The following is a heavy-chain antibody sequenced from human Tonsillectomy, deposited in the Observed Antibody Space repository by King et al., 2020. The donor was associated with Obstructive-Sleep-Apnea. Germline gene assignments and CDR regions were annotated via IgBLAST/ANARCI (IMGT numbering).Heavy chain of an antibody. Sequence: QLVQSGAEVKKPGASVKVSCKASGYTFTSYGISWVRQAPGQGLEWMGWISAYNGNTNYAQKLQGRVTMTTDTSTSTAYMELRSLRSDDTAVYYCARDSQYYYDSSGYYYVWEDYRGQGTLVTVSS. CDR1: GYTFTSYG. D-gene: IGHD3-22*01. J-gene: IGHJ4*02. CDR3: ARDSQYYYDSSGYYYVWEDY. V-gene: IGHV1-18*04. CDR2: ISAYNGNT.